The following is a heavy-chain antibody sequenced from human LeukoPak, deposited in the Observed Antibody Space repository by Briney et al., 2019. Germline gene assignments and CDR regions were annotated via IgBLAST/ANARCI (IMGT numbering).Heavy chain of an antibody. CDR2: IKQGGREK. CDR3: ARDRGYTYYYDSSGYYSNKFFDY. V-gene: IGHV3-7*01. D-gene: IGHD3-22*01. Sequence: GGSLRLSCAASGFTFSSYWMSWVRQAPGKGLEWVANIKQGGREKYYVDSVKGRFTISRDNAKNSLYLQMNSLRAEDTAVYYCARDRGYTYYYDSSGYYSNKFFDYWGQGTLVTVSS. J-gene: IGHJ4*02. CDR1: GFTFSSYW.